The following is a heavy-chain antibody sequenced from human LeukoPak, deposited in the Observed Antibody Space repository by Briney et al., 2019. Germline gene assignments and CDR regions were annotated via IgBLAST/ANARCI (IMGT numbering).Heavy chain of an antibody. Sequence: PGGSLRLSCAASGFTFSSYAMSWVRQAPGKGLEWVSSISSSSNYIYYADSVKGRFTISRDNAKSSLFLQMNSLRAEDTAVYYCARDLRGGSTSLDYWGQGTLVTVSS. D-gene: IGHD2-2*01. CDR3: ARDLRGGSTSLDY. CDR1: GFTFSSYA. J-gene: IGHJ4*02. V-gene: IGHV3-21*01. CDR2: ISSSSNYI.